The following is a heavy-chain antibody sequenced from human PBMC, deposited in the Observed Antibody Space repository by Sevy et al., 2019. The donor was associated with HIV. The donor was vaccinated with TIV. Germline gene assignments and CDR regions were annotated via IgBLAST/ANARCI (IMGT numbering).Heavy chain of an antibody. D-gene: IGHD3-10*01. Sequence: GGSLRLSCAASGFTFSSYGMHWVRQAPGKGLEWVALIWYDGTNKYYADSVKGRFTIPRDNSKNTLYLQMKSLRAEETAVYYCASGAYYYASRSQNFDYWGPGTLVTDS. V-gene: IGHV3-33*01. CDR1: GFTFSSYG. J-gene: IGHJ4*02. CDR3: ASGAYYYASRSQNFDY. CDR2: IWYDGTNK.